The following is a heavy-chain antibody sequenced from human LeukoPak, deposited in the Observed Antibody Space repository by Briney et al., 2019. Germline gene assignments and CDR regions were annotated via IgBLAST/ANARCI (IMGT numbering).Heavy chain of an antibody. CDR3: AREGWIQLWPTDAFDI. D-gene: IGHD5-18*01. V-gene: IGHV4-4*07. J-gene: IGHJ3*02. CDR2: IYTSGST. Sequence: SETLSLTCTASGGSISSYYWSWIRQPAGKGLEWIGRIYTSGSTNYNPSLKSRVTMSVATSKNQFSLKLSSVTAADTAVYYCAREGWIQLWPTDAFDIWGQGTMVTVSS. CDR1: GGSISSYY.